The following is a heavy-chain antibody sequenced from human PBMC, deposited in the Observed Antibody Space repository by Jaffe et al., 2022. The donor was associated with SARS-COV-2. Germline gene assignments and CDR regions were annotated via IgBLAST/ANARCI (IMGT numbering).Heavy chain of an antibody. D-gene: IGHD3-22*01. CDR2: ISYDGSNK. V-gene: IGHV3-30*04. J-gene: IGHJ4*02. CDR1: GFTFSSYA. CDR3: ARDRYYYDSSGYIFDY. Sequence: QVQLVESGGGVVQPGRSLRLSCAASGFTFSSYAMHWVRQAPGKGLEWVAVISYDGSNKYYADSVKGRFTISRDNSKNTLYLQMNSLRAEDTAVYYCARDRYYYDSSGYIFDYWGQGTLVTVSS.